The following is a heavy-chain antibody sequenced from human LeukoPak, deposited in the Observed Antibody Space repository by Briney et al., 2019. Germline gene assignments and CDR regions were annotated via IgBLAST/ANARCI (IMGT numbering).Heavy chain of an antibody. CDR1: GYTFTGYY. CDR2: INPNSGGT. D-gene: IGHD6-13*01. Sequence: ASVKVSCKASGYTFTGYYMHWVRQAPGQGLEWMGWINPNSGGTNYAQKFQGRVTMTRDTSISTAYMELSRLRSDDTAVYYCARDPFTVAAAADYWGQGTLVTVSS. J-gene: IGHJ4*02. CDR3: ARDPFTVAAAADY. V-gene: IGHV1-2*02.